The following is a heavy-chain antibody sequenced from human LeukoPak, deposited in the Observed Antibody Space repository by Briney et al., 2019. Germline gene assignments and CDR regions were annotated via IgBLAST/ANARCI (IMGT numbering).Heavy chain of an antibody. CDR1: GFTFSGYA. D-gene: IGHD1-26*01. CDR3: AKAMGATLFDY. Sequence: PGGSLRLSCAASGFTFSGYAMSWVRQAPGKGLEWVSGISGSGGSTYYADSVKGRFTISRDNSKNTLYLQMNSLRAGDTAVYYCAKAMGATLFDYWGQGTLVTVSS. CDR2: ISGSGGST. V-gene: IGHV3-23*01. J-gene: IGHJ4*02.